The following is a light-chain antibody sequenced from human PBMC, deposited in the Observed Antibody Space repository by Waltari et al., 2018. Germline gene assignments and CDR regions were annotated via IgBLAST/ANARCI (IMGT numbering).Light chain of an antibody. V-gene: IGKV4-1*01. CDR3: QQYYTPPWT. Sequence: DIVMTQSPDSLAVSLGERATINCKSSQSVLYSSNINNYLAWFQQKPGQPPKLLIYWASTRESGVPDRFSGSGSETDFTLTISSLQAEDVAVYFCQQYYTPPWTFGQGTKVEIK. CDR2: WAS. J-gene: IGKJ1*01. CDR1: QSVLYSSNINNY.